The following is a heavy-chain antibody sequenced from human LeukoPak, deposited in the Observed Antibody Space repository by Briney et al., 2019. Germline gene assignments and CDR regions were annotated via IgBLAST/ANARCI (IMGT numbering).Heavy chain of an antibody. CDR3: ARHDNILRGYYIGYFDY. J-gene: IGHJ4*02. V-gene: IGHV4-4*07. D-gene: IGHD3-9*01. Sequence: PSETLSLTCTVSGGSISSYYWSWSRQRPAQGLDLIWLSYTSRSTSYNPSLKRRVTISVDTSKNQFPLKLSFVTAAATAVAYYARHDNILRGYYIGYFDYWGRGTRVTVSS. CDR2: SYTSRST. CDR1: GGSISSYY.